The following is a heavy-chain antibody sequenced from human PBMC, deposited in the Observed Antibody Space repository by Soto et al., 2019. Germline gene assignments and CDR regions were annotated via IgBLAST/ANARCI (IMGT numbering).Heavy chain of an antibody. D-gene: IGHD6-13*01. J-gene: IGHJ5*02. V-gene: IGHV3-23*01. Sequence: EVQLLESGGGLVQPGGSLRLSCAASGFTFSSYAMNWVRQAPGKGLAWVSGISGAGGTTNYADSVKGRFTISRDNSKNTRFLQMNSLRAEDTAVYSCANGPAHSSNWNWFDPWCQGTLGTVSS. CDR2: ISGAGGTT. CDR3: ANGPAHSSNWNWFDP. CDR1: GFTFSSYA.